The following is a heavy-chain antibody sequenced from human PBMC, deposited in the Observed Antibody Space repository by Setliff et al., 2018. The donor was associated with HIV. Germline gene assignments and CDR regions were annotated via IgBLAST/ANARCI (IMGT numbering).Heavy chain of an antibody. CDR2: INSDGSST. J-gene: IGHJ1*01. D-gene: IGHD2-2*01. Sequence: GGSLRLSCAASGFTFSSYWMHWVRQAPGKGLVWVSHINSDGSSTTYADSVMGRFTISRDNAKNTLYLQMNSLRAEDTAVYYCARDDCSSISCNGKSGFQHWGQGTLVT. CDR3: ARDDCSSISCNGKSGFQH. CDR1: GFTFSSYW. V-gene: IGHV3-74*03.